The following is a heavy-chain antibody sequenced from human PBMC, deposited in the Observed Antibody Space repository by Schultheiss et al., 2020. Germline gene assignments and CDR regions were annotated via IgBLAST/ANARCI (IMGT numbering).Heavy chain of an antibody. CDR2: TYYSGST. CDR1: GGSMSSSSYY. CDR3: ARVGELSLTPDY. J-gene: IGHJ4*02. D-gene: IGHD3-16*02. Sequence: SETLSLTCTVSGGSMSSSSYYWGWIRQPPGKGLEWIASTYYSGSTYYNPSLKSRVTISVDTSKNQFSLKLSSVIAADTAVYYCARVGELSLTPDYWGQGTLVTVSS. V-gene: IGHV4-39*07.